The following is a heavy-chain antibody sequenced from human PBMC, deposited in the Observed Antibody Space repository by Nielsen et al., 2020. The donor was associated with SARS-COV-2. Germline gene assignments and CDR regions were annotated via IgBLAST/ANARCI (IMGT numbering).Heavy chain of an antibody. CDR3: ARHPSPQFLATPVYYYGMDV. J-gene: IGHJ6*02. D-gene: IGHD1-26*01. V-gene: IGHV4-61*07. Sequence: RQAPGKGLEWIGYVFSGGDTNYNPSLKSRVTISVDTSKNQFSLKLSSVTAADTAVYYCARHPSPQFLATPVYYYGMDVWGQGTTVTVSS. CDR2: VFSGGDT.